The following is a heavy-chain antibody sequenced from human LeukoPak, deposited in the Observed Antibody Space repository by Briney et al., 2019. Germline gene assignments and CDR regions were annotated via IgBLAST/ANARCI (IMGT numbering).Heavy chain of an antibody. CDR3: ARERTYYFDY. CDR2: IYYRGST. V-gene: IGHV4-30-4*01. Sequence: WVRQPPGQGLEWIGYIYYRGSTYYNPSLKSRVIISVDTSKNQFSLKLSSMTAADTAVYYCARERTYYFDYWGQGTQVTVSS. J-gene: IGHJ4*02.